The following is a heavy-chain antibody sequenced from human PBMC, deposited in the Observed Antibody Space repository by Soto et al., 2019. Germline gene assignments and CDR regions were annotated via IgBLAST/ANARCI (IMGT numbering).Heavy chain of an antibody. V-gene: IGHV4-39*01. J-gene: IGHJ4*02. CDR2: IYYSGST. CDR3: AILSWFATTVTTLGYFDY. CDR1: GGSISSSSYY. D-gene: IGHD4-17*01. Sequence: KPSETLSLTCTVSGGSISSSSYYWGWIRQPPGKGLEWIGSIYYSGSTYYNPSLKSRVTISVDTSKNQFSLKLSSVTAADTAVYYCAILSWFATTVTTLGYFDYWGQGTLVTLSS.